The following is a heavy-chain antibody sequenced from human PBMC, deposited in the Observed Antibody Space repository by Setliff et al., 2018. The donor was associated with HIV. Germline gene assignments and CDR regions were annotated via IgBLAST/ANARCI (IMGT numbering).Heavy chain of an antibody. CDR3: ARDTAFSTTWTPSP. CDR2: IDQDGSEK. CDR1: GVTFSIYS. V-gene: IGHV3-7*03. J-gene: IGHJ5*02. D-gene: IGHD2-2*01. Sequence: GGSLRLSCVVSGVTFSIYSMAWVRQAPGKGLEWVANIDQDGSEKYYVDSVKGRFSISRDNGKYLVYLQMNSLRAEDTAVYYCARDTAFSTTWTPSPWGPGTLVTVSS.